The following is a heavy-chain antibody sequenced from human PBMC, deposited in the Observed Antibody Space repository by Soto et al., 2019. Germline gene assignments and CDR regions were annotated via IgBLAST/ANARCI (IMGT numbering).Heavy chain of an antibody. D-gene: IGHD2-2*01. CDR1: GYTFTNYA. CDR2: INAGNGNT. V-gene: IGHV1-3*01. Sequence: QVQLVQSGAEVKKPGASVKVSCKASGYTFTNYAMHWVRQAPGQRLEWMGWINAGNGNTKYSQKFQGRVTITRDTSASTAYMELSSLRSEDTAVYYCARAGYQLLTGPDYWGQGTLVTVSS. J-gene: IGHJ4*02. CDR3: ARAGYQLLTGPDY.